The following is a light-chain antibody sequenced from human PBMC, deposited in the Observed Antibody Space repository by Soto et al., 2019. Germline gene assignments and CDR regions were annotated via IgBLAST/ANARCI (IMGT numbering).Light chain of an antibody. CDR3: AAWDDSLNGVV. J-gene: IGLJ2*01. CDR1: SSNIGSHT. CDR2: SNT. V-gene: IGLV1-44*01. Sequence: QAVVTQPPSASRTPGQTIAISCSGGSSNIGSHTVNWYQQLPGTAPRLLIYSNTQRPSGVPDRFSGSKSGTSASLAISGLQSEYEGDYYCAAWDDSLNGVVFGGGTKLTVL.